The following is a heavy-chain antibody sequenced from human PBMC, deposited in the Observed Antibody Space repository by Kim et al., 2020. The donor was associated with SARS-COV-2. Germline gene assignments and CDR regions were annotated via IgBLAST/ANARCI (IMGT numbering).Heavy chain of an antibody. CDR2: IIPIFGTE. V-gene: IGHV1-69*13. Sequence: SVKVSCKASGGTFSSYAISWVRQAPGQGLEWMGGIIPIFGTENYAQKFQGRVTITADESTSTAYMELSSLRSEDTAVYYCARITYYDFWSGPNWFDPWGQGTLVTVSS. CDR1: GGTFSSYA. J-gene: IGHJ5*02. D-gene: IGHD3-3*01. CDR3: ARITYYDFWSGPNWFDP.